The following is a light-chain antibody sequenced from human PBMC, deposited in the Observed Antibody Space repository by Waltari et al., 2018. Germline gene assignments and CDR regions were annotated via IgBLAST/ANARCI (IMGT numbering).Light chain of an antibody. V-gene: IGKV4-1*01. Sequence: DIVMTQSPDSLAVSLGERAIINCKSSQSVLYSSNNKNYLAWYQQEPGQPPKLLIYWASTRELGVPDRFSGSGSGTDFTLTINSLQAEDVAVYYCQQYVVIPWTFGQGTKVEVK. CDR3: QQYVVIPWT. CDR1: QSVLYSSNNKNY. J-gene: IGKJ1*01. CDR2: WAS.